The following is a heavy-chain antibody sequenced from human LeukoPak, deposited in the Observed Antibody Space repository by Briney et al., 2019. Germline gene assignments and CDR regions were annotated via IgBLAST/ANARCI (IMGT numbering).Heavy chain of an antibody. D-gene: IGHD6-19*01. CDR2: ISGNSGSI. Sequence: SLRLSWAAAGFTFDDYAMHWVRQARGKGLEWVSGISGNSGSIGYAESVKGRFTTSTANAKNSLYLQINSLRAEDTALYYCAKDTGYSSGWNRFDPWGQGTLVTVSP. J-gene: IGHJ5*02. V-gene: IGHV3-9*01. CDR1: GFTFDDYA. CDR3: AKDTGYSSGWNRFDP.